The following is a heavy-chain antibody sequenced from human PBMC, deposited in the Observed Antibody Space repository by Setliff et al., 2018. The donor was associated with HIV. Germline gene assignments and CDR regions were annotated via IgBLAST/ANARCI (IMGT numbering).Heavy chain of an antibody. D-gene: IGHD3-10*01. CDR3: ARVSRNLYGHLDGFDI. J-gene: IGHJ3*02. CDR1: GYSFTSYW. V-gene: IGHV5-51*01. CDR2: IYPGDSDT. Sequence: GESLKISCKGSGYSFTSYWIGWVRQMPGKGLEWMGTIYPGDSDTRYSPSFQGQVTISADKSISTAYLQWSSLKASDTAMYYCARVSRNLYGHLDGFDIWGHGTMVTVSS.